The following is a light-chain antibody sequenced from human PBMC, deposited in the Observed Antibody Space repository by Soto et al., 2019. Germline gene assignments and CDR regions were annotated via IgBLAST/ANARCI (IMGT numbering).Light chain of an antibody. CDR1: QDTSNY. Sequence: DIQMTQSPSSLSASVGDRVTITCQASQDTSNYLNLYQQKPGKAPKLLIYDASNLEAGVPSSFRGSGSGTDFTFTISRLQPEDIATYYCQQYENLPTFGQGTRLEIK. V-gene: IGKV1-33*01. CDR2: DAS. CDR3: QQYENLPT. J-gene: IGKJ5*01.